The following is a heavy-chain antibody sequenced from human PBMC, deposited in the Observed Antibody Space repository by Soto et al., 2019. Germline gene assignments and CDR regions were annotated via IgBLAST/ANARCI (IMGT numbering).Heavy chain of an antibody. J-gene: IGHJ3*02. CDR3: ARHVVTISQRTAFDI. Sequence: WETLSLTCTVSGGSISSGSYYWGWIRQPPGKGLEWIGSIYYSGSTYYNPSLKSRVTISVDTSKNQFSLKLSSVTAADTAVYYCARHVVTISQRTAFDIWGQGTMVTVSS. D-gene: IGHD3-9*01. CDR1: GGSISSGSYY. V-gene: IGHV4-39*01. CDR2: IYYSGST.